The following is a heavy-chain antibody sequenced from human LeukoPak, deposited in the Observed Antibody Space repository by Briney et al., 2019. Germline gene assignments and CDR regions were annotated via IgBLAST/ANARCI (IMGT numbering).Heavy chain of an antibody. V-gene: IGHV1-69*04. CDR1: GGTFSSYA. D-gene: IGHD2-2*01. CDR2: IIPILGIA. CDR3: ARVLDCSSTSCYGGHY. Sequence: SVKVSCKASGGTFSSYAISWVRQAPGQGLEWMGRIIPILGIANYAQKFQGRVTITADKSTSTAYMELSSLRSEDTAVYYCARVLDCSSTSCYGGHYWGQGTLATVSS. J-gene: IGHJ4*02.